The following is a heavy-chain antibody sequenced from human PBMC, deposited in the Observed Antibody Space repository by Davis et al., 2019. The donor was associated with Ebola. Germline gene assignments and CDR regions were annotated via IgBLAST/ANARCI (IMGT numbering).Heavy chain of an antibody. Sequence: GESLKISCAASGFTFTRYWMSWVRQAPGKGLEWVANIKQDGSEKYYVDSVKGRFTISRDNAKNSLYLQMNSLRAEDTAVYYCAAIYMDFWGQGTLVTVSS. J-gene: IGHJ4*02. CDR1: GFTFTRYW. D-gene: IGHD2-2*02. CDR3: AAIYMDF. CDR2: IKQDGSEK. V-gene: IGHV3-7*03.